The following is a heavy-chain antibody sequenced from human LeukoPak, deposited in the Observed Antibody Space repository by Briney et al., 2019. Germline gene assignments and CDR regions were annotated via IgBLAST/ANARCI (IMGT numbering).Heavy chain of an antibody. J-gene: IGHJ4*02. CDR3: ARDNYYDFWSGSLDY. CDR2: IYDSGKT. D-gene: IGHD3-3*01. CDR1: GGSISSYY. V-gene: IGHV4-59*01. Sequence: PSETLSLTCTVSGGSISSYYWGWIRQPPGKGLEWSGCIYDSGKTNYNASLKSRVTISVDTSKNQFSLKLSSVTAADTAVYYCARDNYYDFWSGSLDYWGQGTLVTVSS.